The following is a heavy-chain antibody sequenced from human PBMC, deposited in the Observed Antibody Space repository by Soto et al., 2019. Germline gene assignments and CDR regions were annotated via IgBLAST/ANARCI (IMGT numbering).Heavy chain of an antibody. D-gene: IGHD3-10*01. Sequence: SETLSLTCTVSGGSISSGGYYWSWIRQHPGKGLEWIGYIYYSGSTYYNPSLKSRVTISVDTSKNQFSLKLSSVTAADTAVYYFARDHPIAMVRGVIFYYGMDVWGQGTTVTAP. CDR3: ARDHPIAMVRGVIFYYGMDV. J-gene: IGHJ6*02. V-gene: IGHV4-31*03. CDR1: GGSISSGGYY. CDR2: IYYSGST.